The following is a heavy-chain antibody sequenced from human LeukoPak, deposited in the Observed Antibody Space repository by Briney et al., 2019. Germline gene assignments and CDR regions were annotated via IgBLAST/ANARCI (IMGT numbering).Heavy chain of an antibody. D-gene: IGHD6-13*01. Sequence: PSETLSLTCTVSGGSISSSSYYWGSIRQPPGRGLGWIGSIYYIGSTYYNPSLKTRATISVDTSKNQFSLKLSSVTAADTAVYYCARRREKYSSILEGFGYYMDVWGKGTTVTVSS. CDR2: IYYIGST. J-gene: IGHJ6*03. V-gene: IGHV4-39*01. CDR1: GGSISSSSYY. CDR3: ARRREKYSSILEGFGYYMDV.